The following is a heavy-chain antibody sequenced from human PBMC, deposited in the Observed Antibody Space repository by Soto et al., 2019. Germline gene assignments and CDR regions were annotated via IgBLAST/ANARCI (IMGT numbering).Heavy chain of an antibody. J-gene: IGHJ4*02. D-gene: IGHD6-13*01. Sequence: PSETLSLTCAVYGGSFSGYYWSWIRQPPGKGLEWIGEINHSGSTNYNPSLKSRVTISVDTSKNQFSLKVSSVTAADTAVYYCARGRKGDSSSWYVDWGQGTLVTSPQ. CDR2: INHSGST. CDR1: GGSFSGYY. CDR3: ARGRKGDSSSWYVD. V-gene: IGHV4-34*01.